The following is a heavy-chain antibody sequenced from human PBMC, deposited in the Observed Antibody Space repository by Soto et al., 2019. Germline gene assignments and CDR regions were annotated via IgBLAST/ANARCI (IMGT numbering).Heavy chain of an antibody. J-gene: IGHJ4*02. CDR2: IIPIFGTT. V-gene: IGHV1-69*01. Sequence: QVQLVQSGAEVKKPGCSVKVSCKASGGTFSSFAISWVRQAPGQGLEWMGGIIPIFGTTNYAQQFQGRVTITADESTSTAYMEVTTLISEDTAVYYCARDRDHTYDYWGQGTLVTVSS. CDR3: ARDRDHTYDY. CDR1: GGTFSSFA.